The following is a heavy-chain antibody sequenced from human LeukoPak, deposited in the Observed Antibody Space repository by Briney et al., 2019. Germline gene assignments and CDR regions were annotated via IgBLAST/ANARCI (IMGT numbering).Heavy chain of an antibody. CDR3: AREDSGYYLYNWFDP. V-gene: IGHV1-18*01. J-gene: IGHJ5*02. D-gene: IGHD5-12*01. CDR2: ISAYNGNT. Sequence: ASVKVSCKASGYTFTSYGISWVRQAPGQGLEWMGWISAYNGNTNYAQKLQGRVTMTTDTSTSTAYMELRSLRSDDTALYYCAREDSGYYLYNWFDPWGQGTLATVSS. CDR1: GYTFTSYG.